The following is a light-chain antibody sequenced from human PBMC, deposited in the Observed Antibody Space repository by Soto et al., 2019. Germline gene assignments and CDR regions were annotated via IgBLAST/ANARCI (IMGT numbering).Light chain of an antibody. J-gene: IGKJ1*01. CDR1: QSVSSY. CDR2: DAS. Sequence: EIVLTQSPATLSLSPGERATLSCRAGQSVSSYLAWYQQKPGQAPRLLIYDASTRATGIPARFSGSGSGKDFTLTISSLEPEDFAVYYCQQYGSSPWTCGQGTKVDIK. V-gene: IGKV3-11*01. CDR3: QQYGSSPWT.